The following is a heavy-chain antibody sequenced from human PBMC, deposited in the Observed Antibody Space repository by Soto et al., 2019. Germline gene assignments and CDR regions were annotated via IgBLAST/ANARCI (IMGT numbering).Heavy chain of an antibody. D-gene: IGHD3-22*01. J-gene: IGHJ4*02. Sequence: EVQLLESGGGLVQPGGSLRLSCAASGLTFSSYAMSWVRQAPGKGLEWVSGISGSGISTYYADSVKGRFTISRDNSKNTLYLQMNSLRAEDTAVYYCAKNSESSAYSSFDYWGQGTPVTVSS. V-gene: IGHV3-23*01. CDR2: ISGSGIST. CDR3: AKNSESSAYSSFDY. CDR1: GLTFSSYA.